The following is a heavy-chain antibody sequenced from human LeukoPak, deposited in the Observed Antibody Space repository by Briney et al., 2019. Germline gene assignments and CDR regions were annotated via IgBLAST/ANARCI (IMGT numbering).Heavy chain of an antibody. CDR2: IYTSGST. D-gene: IGHD3-22*01. CDR1: GGSFSGYY. Sequence: PSETLSLTCAVYGGSFSGYYWSWIRQPAGKGLEWIGRIYTSGSTNYNPSLKSRVTISVDTSKNQFSLKLSSVTAADTAVYYCAREGMDYYDSSGYYPFDYWGQGTLVTVSS. CDR3: AREGMDYYDSSGYYPFDY. J-gene: IGHJ4*02. V-gene: IGHV4-4*07.